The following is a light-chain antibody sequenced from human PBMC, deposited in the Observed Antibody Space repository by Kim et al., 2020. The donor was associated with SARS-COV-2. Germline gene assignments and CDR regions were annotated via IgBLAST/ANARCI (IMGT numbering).Light chain of an antibody. V-gene: IGLV2-8*01. CDR2: EVT. Sequence: PGQELASSVAGSRGGFGNYKYVSWYQQHPRKSPNLIIYEVTRRPSGVPDRFSGSMSGNAASLTVSGLQAEDEADYYCASHGGYDYVFGTGTKVTVL. CDR3: ASHGGYDYV. J-gene: IGLJ1*01. CDR1: RGGFGNYKY.